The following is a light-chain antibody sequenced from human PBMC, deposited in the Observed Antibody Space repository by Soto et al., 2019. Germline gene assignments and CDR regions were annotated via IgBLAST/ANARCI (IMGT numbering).Light chain of an antibody. Sequence: IVLTQSRGTLSLSPGPRSTLRCRASQSVSSSYLAWYQQKHGQAPRVXIYGASSRATGIPDRFSGSAYGTDFNLTISRLETEDFAVYYCHQYGSSAWTFGQGTKVDIK. CDR3: HQYGSSAWT. J-gene: IGKJ1*01. V-gene: IGKV3-20*01. CDR1: QSVSSSY. CDR2: GAS.